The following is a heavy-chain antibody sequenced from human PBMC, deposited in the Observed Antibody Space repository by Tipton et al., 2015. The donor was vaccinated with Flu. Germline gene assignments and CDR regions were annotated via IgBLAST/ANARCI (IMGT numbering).Heavy chain of an antibody. CDR2: IYYSGST. CDR3: ATQLLQPGDRVHYWYFDL. J-gene: IGHJ2*01. D-gene: IGHD4-23*01. V-gene: IGHV4-59*01. CDR1: GGSISSYY. Sequence: TLSLTCTVSGGSISSYYWSWIRQSPGKGLEWIGYIYYSGSTNYNPSLKSRVTISVDTSKNQFSLKLSFVTAADTAVYYCATQLLQPGDRVHYWYFDLWGRGTLVTVSS.